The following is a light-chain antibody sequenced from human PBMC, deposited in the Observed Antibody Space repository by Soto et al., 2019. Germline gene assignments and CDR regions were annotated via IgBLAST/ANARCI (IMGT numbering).Light chain of an antibody. CDR1: QSAGGNS. Sequence: ETVLTQSPGTLSLSPGERATVSCRASQSAGGNSLAWYQQRPGQAPRLLIYDTSKRATGIPDRFSGSGSGTDFTLTISRLEPADFAVYYCQQYQNSPRTFGQGTKVEIK. CDR2: DTS. J-gene: IGKJ1*01. V-gene: IGKV3-20*01. CDR3: QQYQNSPRT.